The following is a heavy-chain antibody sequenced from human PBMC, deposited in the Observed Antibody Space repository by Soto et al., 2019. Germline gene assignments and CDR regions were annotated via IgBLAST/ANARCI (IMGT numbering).Heavy chain of an antibody. CDR1: GFTFSSYA. V-gene: IGHV3-23*01. CDR2: ISGSGGST. CDR3: AKAGQRYCGGDCYFEGDY. Sequence: EVQLLESGGGLVQPGGSLRLSCAASGFTFSSYAMSWVRQAPGKGLQWVSAISGSGGSTYHADSVKGRFTISRDNSKNTLYLQMNSLRAEDTAVYYCAKAGQRYCGGDCYFEGDYWGQGTLVTVSS. D-gene: IGHD2-21*02. J-gene: IGHJ4*02.